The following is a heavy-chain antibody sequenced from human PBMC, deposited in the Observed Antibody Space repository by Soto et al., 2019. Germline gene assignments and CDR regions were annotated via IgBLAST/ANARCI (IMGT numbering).Heavy chain of an antibody. CDR3: ARYCSGGSCYSLDAFDI. CDR1: GYSFTGYY. D-gene: IGHD2-15*01. J-gene: IGHJ3*02. CDR2: INPNSGGT. Sequence: ASVKVSCKASGYSFTGYYMHWVRQAPGQGLEWMGWINPNSGGTNYAQKFQGRVTMTRDTSISTAYMELSRLRSDDTAVYDCARYCSGGSCYSLDAFDIWGQGTRGTVS. V-gene: IGHV1-2*02.